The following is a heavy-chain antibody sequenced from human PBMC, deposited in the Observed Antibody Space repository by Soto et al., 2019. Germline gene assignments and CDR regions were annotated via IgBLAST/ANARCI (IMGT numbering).Heavy chain of an antibody. CDR2: ISWNSGSI. CDR3: AKGYSNYYYYYMDV. J-gene: IGHJ6*03. V-gene: IGHV3-9*01. Sequence: EVQLVESGGGLVQPGRSLRLSCAASGFTFDDYAMHWVRQAPGKGLVWVSGISWNSGSIGYADSVKGRFTISRDNAKNSLYLQMNSLRAEDTALYYCAKGYSNYYYYYMDVWGKGTTVTVSS. D-gene: IGHD4-4*01. CDR1: GFTFDDYA.